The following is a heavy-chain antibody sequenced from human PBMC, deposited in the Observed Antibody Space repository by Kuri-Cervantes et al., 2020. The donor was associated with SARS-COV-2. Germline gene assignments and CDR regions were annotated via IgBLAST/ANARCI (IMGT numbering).Heavy chain of an antibody. D-gene: IGHD4-23*01. Sequence: SQTLSLTCAVYGGSFSGYYWSWIRQPPGKGLEWIGEINHSGSTNYNPSLKSRATISVDTSKNQFSLKLSSVTAADTAVYYCARVKSVVTPDIDYWGRGTLVTVSS. J-gene: IGHJ4*02. CDR2: INHSGST. CDR3: ARVKSVVTPDIDY. V-gene: IGHV4-34*01. CDR1: GGSFSGYY.